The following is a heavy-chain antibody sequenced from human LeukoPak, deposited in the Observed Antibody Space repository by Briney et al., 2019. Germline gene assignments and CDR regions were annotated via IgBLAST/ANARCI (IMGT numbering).Heavy chain of an antibody. J-gene: IGHJ4*02. V-gene: IGHV3-21*01. CDR1: GFTFNSYG. CDR3: ARDSSSWPY. Sequence: GRSLRLSCTASGFTFNSYGMHWVRQAPGKGLEWVSSISSSSYIYYADSVKGRFTISRDNAKNSLYLQMNSLRAEDTAVYYCARDSSSWPYWGQGTLVTVSS. D-gene: IGHD6-13*01. CDR2: ISSSSYI.